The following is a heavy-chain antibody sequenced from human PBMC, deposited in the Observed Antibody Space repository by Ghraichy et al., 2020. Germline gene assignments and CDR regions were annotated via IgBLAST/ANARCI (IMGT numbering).Heavy chain of an antibody. J-gene: IGHJ4*02. V-gene: IGHV3-7*04. Sequence: LSLTCAASGFTLSDYWMNWVRQAPGKGPEWVAIIKQDGSEKHYVDSVKGRFTISRDNAKNSLHLQMNSLRVDDTAVYYCARVSGWVIDYWGQGNLVTVSS. CDR3: ARVSGWVIDY. D-gene: IGHD2-21*01. CDR1: GFTLSDYW. CDR2: IKQDGSEK.